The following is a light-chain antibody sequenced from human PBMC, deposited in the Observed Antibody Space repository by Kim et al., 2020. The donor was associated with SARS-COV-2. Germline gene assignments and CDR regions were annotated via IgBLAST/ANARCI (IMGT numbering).Light chain of an antibody. CDR3: AAWDDSLNGVV. CDR2: DNN. Sequence: GQGVTISWSGSPSNIGGNSVHWYQQRSGAAPKLLIYDNNRRPSGVPDRFSGSKSGSSASLAISGVQSDDEADYHCAAWDDSLNGVVFGGGTQLTVL. V-gene: IGLV1-44*01. CDR1: PSNIGGNS. J-gene: IGLJ2*01.